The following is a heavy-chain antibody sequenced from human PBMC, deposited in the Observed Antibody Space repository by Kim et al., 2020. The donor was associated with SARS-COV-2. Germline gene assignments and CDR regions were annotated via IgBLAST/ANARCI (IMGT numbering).Heavy chain of an antibody. Sequence: GGSLRLSCAASGFTFSSYAMHWVRQAPGKGLEWVAVISYDGSNKYYADSVKGRFTISRDNSKNTLYLQMNSLRAEDTAVYYCARDGSPTMIVVDTMELGEFDYWGQGTLVTVSS. V-gene: IGHV3-30*04. J-gene: IGHJ4*02. CDR3: ARDGSPTMIVVDTMELGEFDY. D-gene: IGHD3-22*01. CDR2: ISYDGSNK. CDR1: GFTFSSYA.